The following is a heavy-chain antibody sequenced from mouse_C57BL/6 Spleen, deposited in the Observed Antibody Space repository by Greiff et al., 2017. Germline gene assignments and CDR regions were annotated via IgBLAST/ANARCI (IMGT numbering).Heavy chain of an antibody. CDR1: GYTFTSYW. V-gene: IGHV1-64*01. D-gene: IGHD2-4*01. CDR3: ARLDYDYDVDFDY. CDR2: IHPNSGST. J-gene: IGHJ2*01. Sequence: QVQLQQPGAELVKPGASVKLSCKASGYTFTSYWMHWVKQRPGQGLEWIGMIHPNSGSTNYNEKFKSKATLTVDKSSSTAYMQLSSLTSEDSAVYYWARLDYDYDVDFDYWGQGTTLTVSS.